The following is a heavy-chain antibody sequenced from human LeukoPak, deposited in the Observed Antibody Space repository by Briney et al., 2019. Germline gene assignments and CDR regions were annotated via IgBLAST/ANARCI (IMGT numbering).Heavy chain of an antibody. CDR1: GASVTTHY. J-gene: IGHJ4*02. V-gene: IGHV4-59*02. CDR3: ASKPVVPASQGYYFDS. D-gene: IGHD2-15*01. CDR2: FHYNGET. Sequence: PSGTLSLTCTVSGASVTTHYWSWIRQPPGKGLEWIGNFHYNGETSFNSSLNSRVTTSIDTSKNQFSLILNAVTAADTAVYYCASKPVVPASQGYYFDSWGPGILVTVSS.